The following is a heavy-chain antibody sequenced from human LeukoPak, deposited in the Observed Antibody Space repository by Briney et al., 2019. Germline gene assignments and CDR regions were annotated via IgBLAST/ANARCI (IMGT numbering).Heavy chain of an antibody. J-gene: IGHJ6*04. CDR1: GYTFTSYG. V-gene: IGHV1-69*13. D-gene: IGHD6-19*01. CDR3: ARPWLVQNYYYGMDV. CDR2: IIPIFGTA. Sequence: GASVKVSCKASGYTFTSYGISWVRQAPGQGLEWMGGIIPIFGTANYAQKFQGRVTITADESTSTAYMELSSLRSEDTAVYYCARPWLVQNYYYGMDVWGKGTTVTVSS.